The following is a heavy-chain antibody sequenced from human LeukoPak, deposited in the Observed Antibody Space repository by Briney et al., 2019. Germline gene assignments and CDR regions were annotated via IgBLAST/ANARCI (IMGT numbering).Heavy chain of an antibody. CDR2: THYSGST. CDR3: ARVYYSNSYDYWYFDL. Sequence: SETLSLTCTVSGGSISSYYWSWIRQPPEKGLEWIGYTHYSGSTKYNPSLKSRLTMSLDTSKNQFSLKLSSVTAADTAVYYCARVYYSNSYDYWYFDLWGRGTLVTVSS. CDR1: GGSISSYY. J-gene: IGHJ2*01. D-gene: IGHD6-13*01. V-gene: IGHV4-59*01.